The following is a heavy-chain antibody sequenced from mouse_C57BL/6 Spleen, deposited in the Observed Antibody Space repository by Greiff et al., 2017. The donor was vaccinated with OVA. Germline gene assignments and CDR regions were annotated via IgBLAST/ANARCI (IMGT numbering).Heavy chain of an antibody. CDR1: GFTFSDYY. CDR3: ARFYYDYDEGYAMDY. CDR2: INYDGSST. Sequence: EVQLVESEGGLVQPGSSMKLSCTASGFTFSDYYMAWVRQVPEKGLEWVANINYDGSSTYYLDSLKSRFIISRDNAKNILYLQMSSLKSEDTATYYCARFYYDYDEGYAMDYWGQGTSVTVSS. J-gene: IGHJ4*01. V-gene: IGHV5-16*01. D-gene: IGHD2-4*01.